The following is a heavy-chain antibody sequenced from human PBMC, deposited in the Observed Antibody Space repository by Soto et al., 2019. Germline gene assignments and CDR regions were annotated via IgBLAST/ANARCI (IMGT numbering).Heavy chain of an antibody. Sequence: SETLSLTCAVYGGSFSGYYWSWFRQPPGQGLEWIGEINHSGSTNYNPSLKSRVTISVDTSKNQFSLKLSSVTAADTAVYYCARDKFPAMVRGVNVGFQHWGQGTLVTVS. V-gene: IGHV4-34*01. CDR3: ARDKFPAMVRGVNVGFQH. J-gene: IGHJ1*01. CDR2: INHSGST. CDR1: GGSFSGYY. D-gene: IGHD3-10*01.